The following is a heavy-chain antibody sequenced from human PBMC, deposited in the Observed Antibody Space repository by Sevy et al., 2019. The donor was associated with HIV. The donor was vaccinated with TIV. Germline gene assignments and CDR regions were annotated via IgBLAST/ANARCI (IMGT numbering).Heavy chain of an antibody. CDR2: IYPGDSDT. J-gene: IGHJ4*02. Sequence: GESLKISCKGSGYTFTTYWIGWVRQMPGKGLEWMGIIYPGDSDTRYSPSFQGQVTISADQSISTAYLQWSSLKASDTAMYYCPRLGSGSYWGLDYWGQGTLVTVSS. V-gene: IGHV5-51*01. CDR1: GYTFTTYW. CDR3: PRLGSGSYWGLDY. D-gene: IGHD1-26*01.